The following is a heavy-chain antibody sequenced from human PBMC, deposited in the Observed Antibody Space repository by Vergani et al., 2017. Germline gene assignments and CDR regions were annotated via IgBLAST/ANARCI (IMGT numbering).Heavy chain of an antibody. CDR2: INHSGST. CDR1: GGSFSGYY. CDR3: ARAHPYDFWSGYPYYFDY. V-gene: IGHV4-34*01. J-gene: IGHJ4*02. Sequence: QVQLQQWGAGLLKPSETLSLTCAVYGGSFSGYYWSWIRQPPGKGLEWIGEINHSGSTNYNPSLKSRVTISVDTSKNQFSLKLSSVTAADTAVYYCARAHPYDFWSGYPYYFDYGGQGTLVTVSS. D-gene: IGHD3-3*01.